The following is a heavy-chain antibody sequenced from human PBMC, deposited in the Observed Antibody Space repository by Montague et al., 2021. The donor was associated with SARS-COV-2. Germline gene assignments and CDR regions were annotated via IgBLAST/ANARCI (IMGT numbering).Heavy chain of an antibody. CDR3: ARENTVTTFGGPYYIDS. D-gene: IGHD4-17*01. Sequence: SETLSLTCTVSGGSVASSHYYWAWIRQPPGKGLEWIGYIYDSGSTNYNPSLKSRVTISADTSKNQFSLKLSSVTAADTAVYYCARENTVTTFGGPYYIDSWGQGTLVTVS. V-gene: IGHV4-61*01. CDR2: IYDSGST. CDR1: GGSVASSHYY. J-gene: IGHJ4*02.